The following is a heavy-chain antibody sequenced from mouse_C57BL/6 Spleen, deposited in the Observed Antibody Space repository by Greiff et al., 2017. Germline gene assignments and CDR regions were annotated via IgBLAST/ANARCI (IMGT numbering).Heavy chain of an antibody. D-gene: IGHD1-1*01. V-gene: IGHV1-7*01. CDR3: ARSHYYGSSPEYAMDY. CDR2: INPSSGYT. J-gene: IGHJ4*01. CDR1: GYTFTSYW. Sequence: QVQLQQSGAELAKPGASVKLSCKASGYTFTSYWMHWVKQRPGQGLEWIGYINPSSGYTKYNQKFKDKATFTADKYSSTAYMQLSSLTYEDSAVYYCARSHYYGSSPEYAMDYWGQGTSVTVSS.